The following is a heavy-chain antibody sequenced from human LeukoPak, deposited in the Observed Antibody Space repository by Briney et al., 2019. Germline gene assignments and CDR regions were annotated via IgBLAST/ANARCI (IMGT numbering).Heavy chain of an antibody. V-gene: IGHV4-61*05. CDR3: ARWYSSGWAFDY. CDR2: IHYSGST. Sequence: SETLSLTCTVSGGSISSSSYYWGWIRQPPGKGLEWIGYIHYSGSTKYNPSLKSRVTISVDTSKNQFSLKLSSVTAADTAVYYCARWYSSGWAFDYWGQGTLVTVSS. J-gene: IGHJ4*02. CDR1: GGSISSSSYY. D-gene: IGHD6-19*01.